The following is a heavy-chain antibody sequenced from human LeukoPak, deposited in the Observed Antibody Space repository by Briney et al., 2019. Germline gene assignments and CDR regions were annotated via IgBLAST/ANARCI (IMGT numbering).Heavy chain of an antibody. Sequence: SETLSLTCTVSGDSTNGYYWSWIRQPAGEGLEGIGRIYTSGTTNYNPSLKSPVTISVDTSKNQFSLKLSSVTAADTAVYYCARQGGVVTARDAFDIWGQGTMVTVSS. D-gene: IGHD2-21*02. J-gene: IGHJ3*02. CDR3: ARQGGVVTARDAFDI. CDR1: GDSTNGYY. V-gene: IGHV4-4*07. CDR2: IYTSGTT.